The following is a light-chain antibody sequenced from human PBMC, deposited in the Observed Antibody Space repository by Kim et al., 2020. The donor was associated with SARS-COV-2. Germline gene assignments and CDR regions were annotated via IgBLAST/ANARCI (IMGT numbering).Light chain of an antibody. CDR1: QSVLDRSNNQIY. V-gene: IGKV4-1*01. CDR3: QQYYSSPFT. J-gene: IGKJ2*01. CDR2: WAS. Sequence: DIAMTQSPDSLAVSLDERATINCKSSQSVLDRSNNQIYLAWYQQKPGQPPKLLISWASIRESGVPDRISGSGSGTDFTLTISSLQAEDVALYYCQQYYSSPFTFGQGTKLEI.